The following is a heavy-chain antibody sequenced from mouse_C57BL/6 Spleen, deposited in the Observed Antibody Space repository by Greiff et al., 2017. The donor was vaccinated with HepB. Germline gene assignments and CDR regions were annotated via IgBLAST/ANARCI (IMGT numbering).Heavy chain of an antibody. D-gene: IGHD2-4*01. CDR2: IWSDGST. J-gene: IGHJ4*01. CDR1: GFSLTSYG. Sequence: QVQLKESGPGLVAPSQSLSITCTVSGFSLTSYGVHWVRQPPGKGLEWLVVIWSDGSTTYNSALKSRLSISKDNAKSQVFLKMNSLQTDDTAMYYCARQGDYDFYAMDYWGQGTSVTVSS. V-gene: IGHV2-6-1*01. CDR3: ARQGDYDFYAMDY.